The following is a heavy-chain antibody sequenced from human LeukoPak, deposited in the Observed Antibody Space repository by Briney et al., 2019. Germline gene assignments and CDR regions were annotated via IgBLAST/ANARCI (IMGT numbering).Heavy chain of an antibody. V-gene: IGHV3-21*01. CDR1: GFTFSSYS. CDR3: TKQLGGSGSH. CDR2: ISSSSSYI. J-gene: IGHJ4*02. D-gene: IGHD3-10*01. Sequence: GGSLRLSCAASGFTFSSYSMNWVRQAPGKGLEWVSSISSSSSYIYYADSVKGRFTISRDNTKNSEYLQMNSLRPEDTAVYYCTKQLGGSGSHWGQGTLVTVSS.